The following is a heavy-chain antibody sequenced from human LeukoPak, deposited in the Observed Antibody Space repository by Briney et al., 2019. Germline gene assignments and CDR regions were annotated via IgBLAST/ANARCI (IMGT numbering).Heavy chain of an antibody. CDR2: MNPNSGNT. CDR1: GYTFTSYD. D-gene: IGHD2-2*01. Sequence: ASVKVSCKASGYTFTSYDINWVRQATGQGLEWMGWMNPNSGNTGYAQKFQGRVTMTRNTSISTAYMELSSLRSEDTAVYYCARGTHQSNWFDPWGQGTLVTVSS. V-gene: IGHV1-8*01. CDR3: ARGTHQSNWFDP. J-gene: IGHJ5*02.